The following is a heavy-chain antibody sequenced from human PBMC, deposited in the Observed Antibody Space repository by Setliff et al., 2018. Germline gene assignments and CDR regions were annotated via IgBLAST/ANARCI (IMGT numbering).Heavy chain of an antibody. D-gene: IGHD3-3*01. CDR1: GDSISSHY. CDR3: AREPYYYNFWSGYENWFDP. J-gene: IGHJ5*02. V-gene: IGHV4-59*11. Sequence: LSLTCTVPGDSISSHYWSWIRQLPGKGLEWIGSIYYSGGTNYNPYLKRRVTISVDTSKNQFTLKLSSVTAADTAVYYCAREPYYYNFWSGYENWFDPWGQGTRVTVSS. CDR2: IYYSGGT.